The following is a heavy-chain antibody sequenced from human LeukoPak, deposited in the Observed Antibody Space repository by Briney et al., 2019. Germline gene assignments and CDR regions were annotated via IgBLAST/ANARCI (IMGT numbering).Heavy chain of an antibody. D-gene: IGHD3-22*01. J-gene: IGHJ4*02. CDR2: IYYSGST. Sequence: PSETLSRTCTVSGGSISSYCWSWIRQPPGKGLEWIGYIYYSGSTNYNPSLKSRVTISVDTSKNQFSLKLSSVTAADTAVYYCAGGDYDTLFDYLGEGTLVTVSS. CDR3: AGGDYDTLFDY. CDR1: GGSISSYC. V-gene: IGHV4-59*01.